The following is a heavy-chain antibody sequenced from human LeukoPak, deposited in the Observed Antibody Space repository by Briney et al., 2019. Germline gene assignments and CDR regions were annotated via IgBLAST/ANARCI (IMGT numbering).Heavy chain of an antibody. CDR3: ARVGMFDSSIYYYYYMDV. D-gene: IGHD3-22*01. V-gene: IGHV4-61*01. J-gene: IGHJ6*03. CDR1: GGSISSNSYY. Sequence: PSETLSLTCAVSGGSISSNSYYWSWIRQPPGKGLEWIGYIYYSGSTNYNPSLKSRVTISVDTSKNQFSLKLSSVTAADTAVYYCARVGMFDSSIYYYYYMDVWGKGTTVTVSS. CDR2: IYYSGST.